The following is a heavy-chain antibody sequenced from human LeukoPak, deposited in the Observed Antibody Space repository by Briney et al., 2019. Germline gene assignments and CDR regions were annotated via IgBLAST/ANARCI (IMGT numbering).Heavy chain of an antibody. CDR2: IRYDGSNK. V-gene: IGHV3-30*02. Sequence: PGGSLRLSCAASGFTFSSYGMRWVRQAPGKGLEWVAFIRYDGSNKYYADSVKGRFTISRDNSKNTLYLQMNSLRAEDTAVYYCAKDRLYYYDSSGYGDFDYWGQGTLVTVSS. CDR3: AKDRLYYYDSSGYGDFDY. CDR1: GFTFSSYG. D-gene: IGHD3-22*01. J-gene: IGHJ4*02.